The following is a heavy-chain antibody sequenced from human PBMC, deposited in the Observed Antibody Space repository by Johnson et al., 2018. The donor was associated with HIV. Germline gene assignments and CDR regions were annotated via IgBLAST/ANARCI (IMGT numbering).Heavy chain of an antibody. CDR3: AKDGAAAGTVGADAFDI. Sequence: MHLVESGGGVVQPGVSLRLSCAASGFTFSSYGMHWVRQAPGKGPEWVAFIRYDGSNKYYADSVKGRFTISRDNSKTTLYLQMNSLRAEDTAVYYCAKDGAAAGTVGADAFDIWGQGTMVTVSS. D-gene: IGHD6-13*01. CDR1: GFTFSSYG. V-gene: IGHV3-30*02. J-gene: IGHJ3*02. CDR2: IRYDGSNK.